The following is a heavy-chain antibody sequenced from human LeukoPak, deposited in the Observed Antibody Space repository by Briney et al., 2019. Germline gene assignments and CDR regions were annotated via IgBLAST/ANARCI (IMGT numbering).Heavy chain of an antibody. Sequence: GGSLRLSCAASGFTFSISGMNWVRQAPGKGLEWVSSISPDSNFIPQADSVKGRFTISRDNAKNSVYLQMESLRVEDTAVYYCANFQTVGIKPFEHWGQGTLVTVSS. CDR3: ANFQTVGIKPFEH. D-gene: IGHD3-3*01. CDR1: GFTFSISG. CDR2: ISPDSNFI. J-gene: IGHJ5*02. V-gene: IGHV3-21*01.